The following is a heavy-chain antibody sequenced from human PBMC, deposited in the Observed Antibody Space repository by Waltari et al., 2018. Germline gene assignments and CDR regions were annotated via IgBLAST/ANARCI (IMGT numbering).Heavy chain of an antibody. D-gene: IGHD3-3*01. V-gene: IGHV3-48*04. CDR3: ARFLEYYYYYMDV. CDR1: GFTFSSYS. Sequence: EVQLVESGGGLVQPGGSLRLSCAASGFTFSSYSMNWVRQAPGKGLEWVSYISSSSTIYYADSVKGRFTISRDNAKNSLYLQMNSLRAEDTAVYYCARFLEYYYYYMDVWGKGTTVTVSS. J-gene: IGHJ6*03. CDR2: ISSSSTI.